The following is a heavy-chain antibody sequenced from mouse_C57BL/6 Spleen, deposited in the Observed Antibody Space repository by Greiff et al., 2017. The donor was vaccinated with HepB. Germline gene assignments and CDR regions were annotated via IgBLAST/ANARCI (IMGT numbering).Heavy chain of an antibody. CDR2: IYPGGGYT. V-gene: IGHV1-63*01. D-gene: IGHD1-1*01. CDR3: AKYKGDYYGSRGGYFDV. Sequence: QVQLQQSGAELVRPGTSVKMSCKASGYTFTNYWIGWAKQRPGHGLEWIGDIYPGGGYTNYNEKFKGKATLTADKSSSTAYMQFSSLTSEDSAIYYCAKYKGDYYGSRGGYFDVWGTGTTVTVSS. J-gene: IGHJ1*03. CDR1: GYTFTNYW.